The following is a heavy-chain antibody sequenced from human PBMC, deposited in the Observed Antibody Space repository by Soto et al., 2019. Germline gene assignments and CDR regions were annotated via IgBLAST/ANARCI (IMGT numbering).Heavy chain of an antibody. D-gene: IGHD3-16*01. CDR1: GGLFSSFA. J-gene: IGHJ4*02. CDR3: ARGGGPYVWFNEF. V-gene: IGHV1-69*01. Sequence: QEQLVQSGAEVKKPGSSVKVSCKDSGGLFSSFAISWVRQAPGQGLEWMGGIIPVFGTTNYAQKFQGRVTITADESTNTADMEVSSLTSDDTAMYYCARGGGPYVWFNEFWGQGTQVTVSS. CDR2: IIPVFGTT.